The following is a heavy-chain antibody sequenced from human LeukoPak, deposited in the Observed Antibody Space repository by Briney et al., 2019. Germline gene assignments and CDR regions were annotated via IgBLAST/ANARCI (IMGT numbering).Heavy chain of an antibody. CDR3: ARGGAATGVDAFDI. V-gene: IGHV3-48*04. CDR2: ISSTSGTI. CDR1: GFTFSSHG. D-gene: IGHD2-15*01. J-gene: IGHJ3*02. Sequence: GGSLRLSCSASGFTFSSHGMNWVRQSPGKGLEWVSYISSTSGTIYYADSLRGRFTISRDNAKNALYLQMNSLGAEDTAVYSCARGGAATGVDAFDIWGQGTMVTVSS.